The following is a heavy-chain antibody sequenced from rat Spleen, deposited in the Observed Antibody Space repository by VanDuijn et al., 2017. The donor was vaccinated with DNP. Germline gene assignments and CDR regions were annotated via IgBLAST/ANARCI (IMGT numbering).Heavy chain of an antibody. CDR1: GFTFSNFD. CDR2: ISPSGGKT. Sequence: EVQLVESGGGLVQPGRSLKLSCAASGFTFSNFDMAWVRLAPAKGLEWVTSISPSGGKTYYLDSVKGRFTISRDNAENTVYLQMNSLRSEDTATYYCVKGGNYLFDYWGQGVMVTVSS. V-gene: IGHV5S13*01. J-gene: IGHJ2*01. D-gene: IGHD1-10*01. CDR3: VKGGNYLFDY.